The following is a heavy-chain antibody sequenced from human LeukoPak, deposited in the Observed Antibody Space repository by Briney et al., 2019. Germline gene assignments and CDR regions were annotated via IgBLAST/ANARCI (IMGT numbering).Heavy chain of an antibody. D-gene: IGHD6-19*01. CDR1: GGSISSYY. Sequence: PSETLSLTCTVSGGSISSYYWSWIRQPPGKGLEWIGYIYYSGSTNYNPSLKSRVTISVDMSKNQFSLKLSSVTAADTAVYYCARGVGQWLVQDQPDPYYYGMDVWGQGTTVTVSS. CDR2: IYYSGST. CDR3: ARGVGQWLVQDQPDPYYYGMDV. V-gene: IGHV4-59*01. J-gene: IGHJ6*02.